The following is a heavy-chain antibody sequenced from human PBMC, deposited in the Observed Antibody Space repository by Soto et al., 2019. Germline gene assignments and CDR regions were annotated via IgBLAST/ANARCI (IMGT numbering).Heavy chain of an antibody. D-gene: IGHD3-16*01. V-gene: IGHV4-34*01. CDR3: VCAGFGPGLYCMYG. Sequence: SETLSLTCAVYGGSFSDYYWIWIRQPPGKGLEWIGEINHSGSTNYNPSLKSRVTISVDTSKNQFSLKLSSVTAADTAVYYCVCAGFGPGLYCMYGWGKGSTVPVSS. CDR1: GGSFSDYY. CDR2: INHSGST. J-gene: IGHJ6*03.